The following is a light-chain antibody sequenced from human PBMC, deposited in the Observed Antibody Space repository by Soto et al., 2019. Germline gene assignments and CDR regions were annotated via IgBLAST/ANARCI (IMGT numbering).Light chain of an antibody. CDR2: GAS. V-gene: IGKV3-20*01. CDR3: RLYGSSPPMYT. J-gene: IGKJ2*01. Sequence: DIVLTQSPGTLSLSPGERASLSCRASQSVNNIYLGWYQQKPGQAPRLLIYGASSRATDIPDRFSGSGSGTDFTLIISRLEPEDFAVYYCRLYGSSPPMYTFGQGTKLEIK. CDR1: QSVNNIY.